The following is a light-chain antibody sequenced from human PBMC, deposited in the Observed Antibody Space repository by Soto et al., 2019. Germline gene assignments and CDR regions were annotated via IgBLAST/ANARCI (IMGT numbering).Light chain of an antibody. Sequence: DSVMTQSPLSLPVTPGEPASISCRSSQSLLHSNGYNYLDWYLQKPGQSPQLLIYLGSNRASGVPDRFSGSGSGTDFTLKISRVEAEDVGVYYCLQALPTPRFGGGTKVEIK. CDR3: LQALPTPR. CDR1: QSLLHSNGYNY. CDR2: LGS. J-gene: IGKJ4*02. V-gene: IGKV2-28*01.